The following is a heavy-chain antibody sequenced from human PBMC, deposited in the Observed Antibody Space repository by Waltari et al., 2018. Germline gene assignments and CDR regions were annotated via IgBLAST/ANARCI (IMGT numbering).Heavy chain of an antibody. Sequence: QVQLQESGPGLVKPSQTLSLTCTVSGGSISSGSYYWSWIRQPAGKGLEWIGRIHTSGSTNYNPSLKSRVTISVDTSKNQFSLKLSSVTAADTAVYYCARGGVSGSYDVFDYWGQGTLVTVSS. D-gene: IGHD1-26*01. CDR1: GGSISSGSYY. V-gene: IGHV4-61*02. CDR3: ARGGVSGSYDVFDY. J-gene: IGHJ4*02. CDR2: IHTSGST.